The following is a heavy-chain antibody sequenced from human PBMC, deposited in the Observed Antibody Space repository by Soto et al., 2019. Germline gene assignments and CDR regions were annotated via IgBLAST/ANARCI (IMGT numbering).Heavy chain of an antibody. D-gene: IGHD6-6*01. V-gene: IGHV5-10-1*01. Sequence: GESVKISFKGSGYSFTSYWISWVRQMPGKGLEWMGRIDPSDSYTNYSPSFQGHVTISADKSISTAYLQWSSLKASDTAMYYCARHPTTGIAARRYYYYGMDVWGQGTTVTVSS. CDR2: IDPSDSYT. J-gene: IGHJ6*02. CDR1: GYSFTSYW. CDR3: ARHPTTGIAARRYYYYGMDV.